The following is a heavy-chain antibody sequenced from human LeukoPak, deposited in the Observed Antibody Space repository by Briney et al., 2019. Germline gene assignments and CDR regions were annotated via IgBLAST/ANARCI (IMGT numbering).Heavy chain of an antibody. CDR1: GGSISSYY. J-gene: IGHJ3*02. D-gene: IGHD5-18*01. CDR2: IYYSGST. Sequence: SETLSLTCTVSGGSISSYYWSWIRQPPGKGLEWVGYIYYSGSTNYNPSLKSRVTISVDTSKNQFSLKLSSVTAADTAVYYCARDKSGYSYTDAFDIWGQGTMVTVSS. V-gene: IGHV4-59*01. CDR3: ARDKSGYSYTDAFDI.